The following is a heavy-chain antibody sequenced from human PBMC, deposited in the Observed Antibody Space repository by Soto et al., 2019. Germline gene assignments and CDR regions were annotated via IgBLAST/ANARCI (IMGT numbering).Heavy chain of an antibody. CDR3: ARLQAAVPHY. CDR1: GDSISGSPYF. D-gene: IGHD6-13*01. CDR2: IFYDGYT. V-gene: IGHV4-39*01. J-gene: IGHJ4*02. Sequence: QLQLQGSGPGLVMPSETLSLTCTVSGDSISGSPYFWGWIRQPPGKRLEWIGSIFYDGYTLYTPSLRSRVTISVDTSKNQFSLKLASVAAADTATYFCARLQAAVPHYGGQGTLVTVSS.